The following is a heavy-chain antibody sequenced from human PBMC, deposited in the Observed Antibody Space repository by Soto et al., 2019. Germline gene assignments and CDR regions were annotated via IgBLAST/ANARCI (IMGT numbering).Heavy chain of an antibody. CDR1: GGTFRSYT. J-gene: IGHJ6*02. CDR2: IIPILGIA. D-gene: IGHD6-13*01. V-gene: IGHV1-69*02. CDR3: AGGLEYSSSWDPSYGMDV. Sequence: ASVKVSCKASGGTFRSYTISWVRQAPGQGLEWMGRIIPILGIANYAQKFQGRVTITADKSTSTAYMELSSLRSEDTAVYYCAGGLEYSSSWDPSYGMDVWGQGTTVTVSS.